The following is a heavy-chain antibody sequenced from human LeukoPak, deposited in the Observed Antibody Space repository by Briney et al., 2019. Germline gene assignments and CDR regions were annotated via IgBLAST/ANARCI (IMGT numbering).Heavy chain of an antibody. D-gene: IGHD7-27*01. CDR2: IYTSGST. Sequence: PSETLSLTCTVSGGSISSYYWSWIRQPPGKGLEWIGCIYTSGSTNYNPSLKSRVTISVDTSKNQFSLKLSSVTAADTAVYYCARHPNWGWSWFDPWGQGTLVTVSS. CDR3: ARHPNWGWSWFDP. V-gene: IGHV4-4*09. J-gene: IGHJ5*02. CDR1: GGSISSYY.